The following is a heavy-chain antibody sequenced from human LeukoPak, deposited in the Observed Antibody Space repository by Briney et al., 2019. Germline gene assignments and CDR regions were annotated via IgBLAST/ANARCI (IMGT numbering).Heavy chain of an antibody. Sequence: GGSLRLSCAASGFTFSSYWMSWVRQAPGKGLEWVANIKQDGSEKYYVDSVKGRFAISRDSAKNSLYLQMNSLRAEDTAVYYCARASYSSSSLGYWGQGTLVTVSS. CDR3: ARASYSSSSLGY. V-gene: IGHV3-7*01. CDR1: GFTFSSYW. D-gene: IGHD6-6*01. J-gene: IGHJ4*02. CDR2: IKQDGSEK.